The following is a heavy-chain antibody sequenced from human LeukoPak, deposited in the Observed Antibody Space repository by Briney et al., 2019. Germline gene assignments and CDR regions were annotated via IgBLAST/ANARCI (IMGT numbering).Heavy chain of an antibody. Sequence: GGSLRLSYAASGFTFSSYWMHWVRQAQGKGLVWVSRINSDGSSTSYADSVKGRFTISRDNAKNTLYLQMNSLRAEDTAVYYCARVATYYDSSGYNSGYFNYWGQGALVTVSS. D-gene: IGHD3-22*01. CDR1: GFTFSSYW. CDR3: ARVATYYDSSGYNSGYFNY. V-gene: IGHV3-74*01. CDR2: INSDGSST. J-gene: IGHJ4*02.